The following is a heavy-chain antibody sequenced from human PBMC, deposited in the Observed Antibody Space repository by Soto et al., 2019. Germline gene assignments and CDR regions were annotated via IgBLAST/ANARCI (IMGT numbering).Heavy chain of an antibody. CDR3: AKDPAYSSSSPIFDY. D-gene: IGHD6-6*01. CDR2: ISWNSGSM. J-gene: IGHJ4*02. V-gene: IGHV3-9*01. Sequence: EVQLVESGGGLVQPGRSLRLSCVASGFTFDDYAMHWVRQAPGKGLEWVSGISWNSGSMGYADSVKGRFTVSRDNAKNSLYLQMNSLRPEDTALYYCAKDPAYSSSSPIFDYWGQGTLVTVSS. CDR1: GFTFDDYA.